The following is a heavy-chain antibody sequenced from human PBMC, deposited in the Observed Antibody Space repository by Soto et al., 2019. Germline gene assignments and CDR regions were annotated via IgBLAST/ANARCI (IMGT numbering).Heavy chain of an antibody. CDR1: GFIPSSYA. Sequence: LRLSCVVSGFIPSSYAMSWVREAPGKGLGWVSGISGSGGATSYADSVKGRFTISRDNSKNTLYLQMNSLSAEDTAIYYCAKDAIMVSSSFNYFDCFGQGALVTFSS. CDR3: AKDAIMVSSSFNYFDC. D-gene: IGHD2-8*01. V-gene: IGHV3-23*01. J-gene: IGHJ4*02. CDR2: ISGSGGAT.